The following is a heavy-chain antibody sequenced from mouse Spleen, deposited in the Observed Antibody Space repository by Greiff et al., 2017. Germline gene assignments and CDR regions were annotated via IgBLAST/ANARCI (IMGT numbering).Heavy chain of an antibody. Sequence: EVQVVESGPGLVKPSQSLSLTCSVTGYSITSGYYWNWIRQFPRNILEWMGYISYDGSNNYNPSLKNRISITRDTSKNQFFLKLNSVTTEDTATYYCAGNWDYFDYWGQGTTLTVSS. CDR3: AGNWDYFDY. V-gene: IGHV3-6*01. J-gene: IGHJ2*01. CDR2: ISYDGSN. D-gene: IGHD4-1*01. CDR1: GYSITSGYY.